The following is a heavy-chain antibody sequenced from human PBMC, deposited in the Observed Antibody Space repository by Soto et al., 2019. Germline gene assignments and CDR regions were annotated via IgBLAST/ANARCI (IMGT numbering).Heavy chain of an antibody. CDR3: AREEWLRLSGYYYYYGMDV. Sequence: SETLSLTCTVSGGSVSSGSCYWSWIRQPPGKGLGWIGYIYYSGSTNYNPSLKSRVTISVDTSKNQFSLKLNSVTAADTAVYYCAREEWLRLSGYYYYYGMDVWGQGTTVTVSS. D-gene: IGHD5-12*01. CDR2: IYYSGST. V-gene: IGHV4-61*01. CDR1: GGSVSSGSCY. J-gene: IGHJ6*02.